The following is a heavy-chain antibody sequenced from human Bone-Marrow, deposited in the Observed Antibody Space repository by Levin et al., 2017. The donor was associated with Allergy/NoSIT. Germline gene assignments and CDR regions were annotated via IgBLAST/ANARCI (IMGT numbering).Heavy chain of an antibody. V-gene: IGHV3-13*01. D-gene: IGHD3-9*01. Sequence: GESLKISCAASGFTFSSYDMHWVRQATGKGLEWVSAIGTAGDTYYPGSVKGRFTISRENAKNSLYLQMNSLRAGDTAVYYCARDSRRVVRYFDWLLSSGGKGYYYYGMDVWGQGTTVTVSS. CDR3: ARDSRRVVRYFDWLLSSGGKGYYYYGMDV. J-gene: IGHJ6*02. CDR1: GFTFSSYD. CDR2: IGTAGDT.